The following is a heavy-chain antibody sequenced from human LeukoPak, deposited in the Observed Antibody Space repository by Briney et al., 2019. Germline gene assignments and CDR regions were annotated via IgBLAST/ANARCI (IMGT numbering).Heavy chain of an antibody. V-gene: IGHV1-46*01. D-gene: IGHD3-22*01. Sequence: ASVKVSCKASGYTFTRYYMHWVRQAPGQGLEWMGIINPSGGDTNYAQKFQGRVTMTRDMSTSTVYMELSSLRSEDTAVYYCARERSSGYNDAFDIWGQGTMVTVSS. CDR2: INPSGGDT. CDR1: GYTFTRYY. CDR3: ARERSSGYNDAFDI. J-gene: IGHJ3*02.